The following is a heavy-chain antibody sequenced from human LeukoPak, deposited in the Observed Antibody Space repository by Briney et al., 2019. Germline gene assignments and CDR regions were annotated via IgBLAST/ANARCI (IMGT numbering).Heavy chain of an antibody. J-gene: IGHJ4*02. CDR3: ARAPSTIFGVITLDYFDY. V-gene: IGHV4-61*02. Sequence: SQTLSLTCTVSGGSISSGSYYWSWIRQPAGKGLEWIGRIYTSGSTNYNASLKSRVTISVDTSKNQFSLKLSSVTAADTAVYYCARAPSTIFGVITLDYFDYWGQGTLVTVSS. D-gene: IGHD3-3*01. CDR2: IYTSGST. CDR1: GGSISSGSYY.